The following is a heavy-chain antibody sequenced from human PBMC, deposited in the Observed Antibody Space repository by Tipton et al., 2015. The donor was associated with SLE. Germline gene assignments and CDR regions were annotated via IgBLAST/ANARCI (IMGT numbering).Heavy chain of an antibody. CDR2: IYYSGSA. CDR1: GGSITSYY. J-gene: IGHJ4*02. D-gene: IGHD1-1*01. CDR3: ARRSDWNDY. Sequence: LRLSCTVSGGSITSYYWSWIRQPPGKGLEWIGYIYYSGSANYNPSFKSRVTLSVDTPKNQISLKLTSVTAADTAVYYCARRSDWNDYWGQGTLVTVSS. V-gene: IGHV4-59*08.